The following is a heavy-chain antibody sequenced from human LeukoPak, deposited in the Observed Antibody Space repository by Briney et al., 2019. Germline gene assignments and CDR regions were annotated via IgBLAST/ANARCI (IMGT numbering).Heavy chain of an antibody. D-gene: IGHD3-10*01. Sequence: GASVKVSCKASGYTFTGYYMHWVRQAPGQGLEWMGWINPNSGGTNYAQKFQGRVTMTRDTSISTAYMELSRLRSDDTAVYYCARDRPLWFGTGLDYWGQGTLVTVSS. CDR1: GYTFTGYY. CDR3: ARDRPLWFGTGLDY. V-gene: IGHV1-2*02. J-gene: IGHJ4*02. CDR2: INPNSGGT.